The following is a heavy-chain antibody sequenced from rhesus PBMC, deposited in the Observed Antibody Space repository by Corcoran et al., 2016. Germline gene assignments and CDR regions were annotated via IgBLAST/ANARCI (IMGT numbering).Heavy chain of an antibody. V-gene: IGHV4-147*01. Sequence: QVQLQESGPGLVTPSETLSLTCAVSGGSITTYYWSWIRQSPGKGLEWIGRLHGSVGATGNSHSLTSRVTISIDTSKNQLSLKLTAVTAADTAVYFCAKMVSSWNNPAFDFWGQGFRVTVSS. J-gene: IGHJ3*01. CDR1: GGSITTYY. D-gene: IGHD1-20*01. CDR3: AKMVSSWNNPAFDF. CDR2: LHGSVGAT.